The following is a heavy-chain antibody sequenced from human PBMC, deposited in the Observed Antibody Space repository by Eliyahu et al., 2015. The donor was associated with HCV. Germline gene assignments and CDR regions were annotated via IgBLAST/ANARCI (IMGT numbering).Heavy chain of an antibody. CDR3: ANLFGEGAGYYYYMDV. CDR1: SSYG. CDR2: ISYDGSNK. V-gene: IGHV3-30*18. J-gene: IGHJ6*03. D-gene: IGHD1-26*01. Sequence: SSYGMHWVRQAPGKGLEWVAVISYDGSNKYYADSVKGRFTISRDNSKNTLYLQMNSLRAEDTAVYYCANLFGEGAGYYYYMDVWGKGTTVTVSS.